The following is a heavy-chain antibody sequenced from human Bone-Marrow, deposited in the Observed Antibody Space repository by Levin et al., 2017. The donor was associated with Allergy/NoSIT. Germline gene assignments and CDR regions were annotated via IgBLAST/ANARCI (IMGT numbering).Heavy chain of an antibody. CDR3: VRGEGDNLGGSLDL. J-gene: IGHJ3*01. V-gene: IGHV3-33*01. CDR1: GFSFSVHA. CDR2: IWFDASEK. Sequence: GGSLRLSCAASGFSFSVHAMHWVRLAPGRGLEWVAMIWFDASEKYYGDSVKGRVTISRDNFRNTLDLQMNSLAVEDTAVYYCVRGEGDNLGGSLDLWGQGTVVTVSS. D-gene: IGHD3-16*01.